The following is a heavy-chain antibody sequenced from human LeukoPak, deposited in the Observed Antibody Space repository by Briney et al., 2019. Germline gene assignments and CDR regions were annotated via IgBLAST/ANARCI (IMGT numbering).Heavy chain of an antibody. J-gene: IGHJ6*02. CDR1: GFTFSTYW. D-gene: IGHD4-4*01. V-gene: IGHV3-74*01. CDR2: INSDGSST. Sequence: GGSLRLSCAASGFTFSTYWMHWVRQAPGKGLVWVARINSDGSSTSYADSVKGRFTISRDNAKKTLNLQMNSLRAEDTAVYYCARVDSNYPGYYYGMDVWGQGTTVTVSS. CDR3: ARVDSNYPGYYYGMDV.